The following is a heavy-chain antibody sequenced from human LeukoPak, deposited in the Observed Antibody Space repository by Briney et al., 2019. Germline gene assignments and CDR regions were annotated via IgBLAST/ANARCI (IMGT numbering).Heavy chain of an antibody. V-gene: IGHV3-48*04. CDR3: ARSPGNYDFWSDSGPYYFDY. CDR2: ISGTSDTI. Sequence: PGGSLRLSCAASGFTFSSYSMNWVRQAPGKGLEWVSYISGTSDTIYYADSVKGRLTISRDSAKKSLYLQMNSLRAEDTAVYYCARSPGNYDFWSDSGPYYFDYWGQGTLVTVSS. J-gene: IGHJ4*02. CDR1: GFTFSSYS. D-gene: IGHD3-3*01.